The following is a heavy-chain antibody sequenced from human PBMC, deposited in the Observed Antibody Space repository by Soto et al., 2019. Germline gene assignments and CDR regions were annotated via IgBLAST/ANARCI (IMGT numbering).Heavy chain of an antibody. J-gene: IGHJ4*02. Sequence: SGPTLVNPTQTLTLTCTFSGFSLSTSGVAVGWIRQPPGKALEWLALIYWDDDKRYSPSLRSRLTITKDTSKNQVVLTMTNVDHVDKATYYCAHWYTHGIDYWGQGTLVTVSS. CDR1: GFSLSTSGVA. CDR3: AHWYTHGIDY. V-gene: IGHV2-5*02. D-gene: IGHD1-20*01. CDR2: IYWDDDK.